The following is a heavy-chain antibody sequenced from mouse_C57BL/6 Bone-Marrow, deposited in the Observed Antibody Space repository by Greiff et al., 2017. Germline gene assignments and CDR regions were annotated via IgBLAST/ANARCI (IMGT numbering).Heavy chain of an antibody. CDR3: ARSGYDYDNFDY. Sequence: QVQLKESGAELVRPGTSVKVSCKASGYAFTNYLIEWVKQRPGQGLEWIGVINPGSGGTNYNEKFKGKATLTADKSSSTAYMQLSSLTSEDSAVYCCARSGYDYDNFDYWGQGTTRTVSS. J-gene: IGHJ2*01. D-gene: IGHD2-4*01. CDR2: INPGSGGT. CDR1: GYAFTNYL. V-gene: IGHV1-54*01.